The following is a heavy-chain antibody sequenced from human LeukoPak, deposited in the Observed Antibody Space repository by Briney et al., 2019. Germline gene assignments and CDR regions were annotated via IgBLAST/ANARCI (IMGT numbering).Heavy chain of an antibody. D-gene: IGHD3-10*01. CDR3: ARGAMVRGVPMGV. CDR1: GDSNSSYY. J-gene: IGHJ6*04. Sequence: SETLSLTRTVSGDSNSSYYWSWIRQPPGKGLEGIGYVSYTGTTNYNPSLKSRVTISVDTSKNQFSLKLTSVTAADTAVYYCARGAMVRGVPMGVWGTGTTVTVSS. CDR2: VSYTGTT. V-gene: IGHV4-59*01.